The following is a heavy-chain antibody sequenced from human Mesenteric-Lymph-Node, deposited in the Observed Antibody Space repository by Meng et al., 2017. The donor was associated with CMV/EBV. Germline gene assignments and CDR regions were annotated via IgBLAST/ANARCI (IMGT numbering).Heavy chain of an antibody. CDR3: ARGGIWGSPDAFDI. D-gene: IGHD2-15*01. Sequence: GALKISCAASEFTFSSYDMHWVRQATGKGLEWVSAIGTAGDTYYPGSVKGRFTISREDAKNSLYLQMNSLRAADTAVYYCARGGIWGSPDAFDIWGQGTMVTVSS. CDR1: EFTFSSYD. J-gene: IGHJ3*02. CDR2: IGTAGDT. V-gene: IGHV3-13*01.